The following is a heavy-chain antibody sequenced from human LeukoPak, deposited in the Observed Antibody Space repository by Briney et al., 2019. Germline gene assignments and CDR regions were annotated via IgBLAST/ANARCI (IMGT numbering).Heavy chain of an antibody. V-gene: IGHV3-30*02. CDR3: AKDEVVPAATPSFDY. CDR1: GFTFSSYG. Sequence: GGSLRLSCAASGFTFSSYGMHWVRQAPGKGLEWVAFIRYDGSNKYYADSVKGRFTISRDNSKNTLYLQMNSLRAEDTAVYYCAKDEVVPAATPSFDYWGQGTLVTVSS. J-gene: IGHJ4*02. D-gene: IGHD2-2*02. CDR2: IRYDGSNK.